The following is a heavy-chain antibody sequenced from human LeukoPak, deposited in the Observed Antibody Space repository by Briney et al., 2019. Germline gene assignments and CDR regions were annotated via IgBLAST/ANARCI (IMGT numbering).Heavy chain of an antibody. Sequence: ASVKVSCKASGGTFNNYAISWMRQAPGQGLEWMGWINPNSGGTNYAQKFQGRVTMTRDTSISTAYMELSRLRSDDTAVYYCARDAPSITIFGVVIIHNWFDPWGQGTLVTVSS. CDR1: GGTFNNYA. D-gene: IGHD3-3*01. CDR3: ARDAPSITIFGVVIIHNWFDP. CDR2: INPNSGGT. J-gene: IGHJ5*02. V-gene: IGHV1-2*02.